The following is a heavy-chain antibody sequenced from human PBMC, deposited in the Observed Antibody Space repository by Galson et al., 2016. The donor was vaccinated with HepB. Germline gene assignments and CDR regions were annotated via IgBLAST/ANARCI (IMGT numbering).Heavy chain of an antibody. CDR1: GYSFSNYW. CDR2: IDPNDSDT. CDR3: ARLKDRNYYDSSGYPY. V-gene: IGHV5-51*01. D-gene: IGHD3-22*01. Sequence: QSGADVKKPGNSLKISCKGFGYSFSNYWIAWVRQMPGKGLEWMGVIDPNDSDTRYSPSFQGQVTISADKSISTAYLQWSSLKASDTAMYYCARLKDRNYYDSSGYPYWGQGSPVTVSS. J-gene: IGHJ4*02.